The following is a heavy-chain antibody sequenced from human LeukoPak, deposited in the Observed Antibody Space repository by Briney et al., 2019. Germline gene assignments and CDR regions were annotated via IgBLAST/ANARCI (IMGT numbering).Heavy chain of an antibody. CDR1: GFTFSTYD. D-gene: IGHD3-10*01. CDR2: VRGNGGNT. Sequence: GGSLRLSCAASGFTFSTYDMSWFRQAPGKGLEWVSVVRGNGGNTYYADSVKGRFTISRDNSKNTLYLQMNSLRAEDTAVYYCAKNGGSGSYYNWENTFSDYWGQGTLVTVSS. V-gene: IGHV3-23*01. J-gene: IGHJ4*02. CDR3: AKNGGSGSYYNWENTFSDY.